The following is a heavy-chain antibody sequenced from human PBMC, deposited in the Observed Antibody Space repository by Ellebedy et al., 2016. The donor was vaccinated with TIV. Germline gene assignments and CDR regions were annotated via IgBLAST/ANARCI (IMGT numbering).Heavy chain of an antibody. CDR2: ISSSSSYI. Sequence: GESLKISCAASGFTFSSYSMNWVRQAPGKGLEWVSSISSSSSYIYYADSVKGRFTISRDNAKNSLYLQMNSLSAEDTAVYYCARDHLGTANPYDYWGQGTLVTVSS. CDR3: ARDHLGTANPYDY. J-gene: IGHJ4*02. V-gene: IGHV3-21*01. D-gene: IGHD2-21*02. CDR1: GFTFSSYS.